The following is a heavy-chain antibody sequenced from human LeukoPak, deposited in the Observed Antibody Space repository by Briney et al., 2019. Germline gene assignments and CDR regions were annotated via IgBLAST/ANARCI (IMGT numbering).Heavy chain of an antibody. Sequence: GGSLRLSCAASRFTFSAYALSWVRQAPGKGLEWVSTIGYSGGDTYYADSVKGRFTISRDNSKNTLYLQMNSLRAEDTAAYYCAKDSATTVTSVDYWGQGTLVTVSS. CDR2: IGYSGGDT. CDR3: AKDSATTVTSVDY. CDR1: RFTFSAYA. V-gene: IGHV3-23*01. J-gene: IGHJ4*02. D-gene: IGHD4-17*01.